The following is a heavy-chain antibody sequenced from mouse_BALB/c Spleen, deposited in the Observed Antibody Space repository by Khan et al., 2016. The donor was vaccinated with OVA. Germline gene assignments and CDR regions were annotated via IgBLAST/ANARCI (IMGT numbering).Heavy chain of an antibody. CDR3: ARGNYYGYALDY. V-gene: IGHV3-2*02. Sequence: EVQLQESGPGLVKPSQSLSLTCTVNGYSITSNYAWNWIRQFPGNKLEWMGYISYSGSTNYNPSLKSRLSITRATSKNQFFLLLHSLTTEDSATYYCARGNYYGYALDYWGQGTSVTVSS. J-gene: IGHJ4*01. CDR1: GYSITSNYA. D-gene: IGHD1-1*01. CDR2: ISYSGST.